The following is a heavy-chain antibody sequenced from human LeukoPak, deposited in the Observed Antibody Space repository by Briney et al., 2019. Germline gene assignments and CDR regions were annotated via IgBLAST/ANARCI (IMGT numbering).Heavy chain of an antibody. Sequence: GGSLRLSCAASGFTVSSNYMSWVRQAPGRGLEWVSTMYSGGSTYYADSVKGRFTISRDSSKNTLYLQMNSLRAEDTAVYYCAKTSGYYFSFDYWGQGTLVTVSS. J-gene: IGHJ4*02. CDR2: MYSGGST. D-gene: IGHD3-22*01. CDR3: AKTSGYYFSFDY. CDR1: GFTVSSNY. V-gene: IGHV3-53*01.